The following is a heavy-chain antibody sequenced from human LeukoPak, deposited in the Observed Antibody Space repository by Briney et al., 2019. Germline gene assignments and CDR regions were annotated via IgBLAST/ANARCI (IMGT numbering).Heavy chain of an antibody. D-gene: IGHD3-10*01. Sequence: SETLSLTCTVSGGSISSSSYYWGWIRQPPGKGLEWIGSIYYSGSTYYNPSLKSRVTISVDTSKNQFSLKLSSVTAADTAVYYCARDLYGSGSYPYYYYMDVWGKGTTVTISS. V-gene: IGHV4-39*02. CDR3: ARDLYGSGSYPYYYYMDV. CDR2: IYYSGST. CDR1: GGSISSSSYY. J-gene: IGHJ6*03.